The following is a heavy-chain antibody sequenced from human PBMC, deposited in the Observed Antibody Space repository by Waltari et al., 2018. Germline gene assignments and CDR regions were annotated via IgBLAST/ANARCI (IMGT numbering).Heavy chain of an antibody. V-gene: IGHV3-33*01. D-gene: IGHD3-22*01. CDR2: IWYDGSNK. Sequence: QVQLVESGGGVVQPGRSLRLSCAASGFTFSSYGMHWVRQAPGKGLEWVAVIWYDGSNKYYAESVKGRFTISRDNSKTTLYLQMNSLRAEDTAVYYCARPALGYDSSGYYFHWGQGTLVTVSS. CDR3: ARPALGYDSSGYYFH. J-gene: IGHJ4*02. CDR1: GFTFSSYG.